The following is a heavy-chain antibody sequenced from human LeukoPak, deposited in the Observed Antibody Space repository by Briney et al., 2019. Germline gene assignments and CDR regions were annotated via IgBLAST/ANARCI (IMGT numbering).Heavy chain of an antibody. CDR2: ISGSGGST. Sequence: PGGSLRLSCAASGFTFSSYAMSWVRQAPGKGLEWVSAISGSGGSTYYADSVKGRFTISRDNSKNTLYLQMNSLRAEDTAVYYCAKDGSWIQLWLPNYWGQGILVTVSS. CDR3: AKDGSWIQLWLPNY. J-gene: IGHJ4*02. D-gene: IGHD5-18*01. V-gene: IGHV3-23*01. CDR1: GFTFSSYA.